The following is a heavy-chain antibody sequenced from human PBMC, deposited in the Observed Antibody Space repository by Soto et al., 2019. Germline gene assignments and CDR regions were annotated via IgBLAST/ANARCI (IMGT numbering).Heavy chain of an antibody. CDR2: IYSSGNT. CDR1: GRSISSSGYY. J-gene: IGHJ4*02. CDR3: ASPREGYYYDT. V-gene: IGHV4-39*01. Sequence: PSETLSLTCTVSGRSISSSGYYWGWIRQPPGKGLQWIGNIYSSGNTYYNPSLRSRDAISVDPSKNQFSLRLSSVTAADTAVYFCASPREGYYYDTWGQGTLVTVSS. D-gene: IGHD3-22*01.